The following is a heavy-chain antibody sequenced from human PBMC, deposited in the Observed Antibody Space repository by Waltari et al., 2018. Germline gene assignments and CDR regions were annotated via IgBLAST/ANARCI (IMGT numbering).Heavy chain of an antibody. CDR3: AKCEMYDSGWCAFFRY. CDR2: LVRSGFGT. CDR1: EFTLSNSA. V-gene: IGHV3-23*01. D-gene: IGHD6-19*01. Sequence: DVRLSESGGGLAPPGGSLRLPCVASEFTLSNSAMSWVRQAPGNGLEWVSALVRSGFGTHYADSVKGRFAISRDNAKNTLYLQMNSLRAEDTAVYYCAKCEMYDSGWCAFFRYWGQGTLVTVSS. J-gene: IGHJ4*02.